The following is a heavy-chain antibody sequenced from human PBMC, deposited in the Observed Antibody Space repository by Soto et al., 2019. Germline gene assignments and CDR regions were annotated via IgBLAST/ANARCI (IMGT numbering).Heavy chain of an antibody. J-gene: IGHJ4*02. CDR2: ISGSGSNK. CDR1: GVSFFSHT. V-gene: IGHV3-21*01. Sequence: GGSLRLSCAASGVSFFSHTMNWVRQAPGQGLEWVSSISGSGSNKFYADSLKGRFTISRDNAKNSLFLQMDSLGAEDTAVYYCARDGIYSTGLYYFDLWGQGTMVTVSS. CDR3: ARDGIYSTGLYYFDL. D-gene: IGHD4-4*01.